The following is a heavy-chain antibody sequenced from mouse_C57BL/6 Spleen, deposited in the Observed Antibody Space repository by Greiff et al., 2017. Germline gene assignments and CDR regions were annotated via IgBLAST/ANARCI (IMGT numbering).Heavy chain of an antibody. V-gene: IGHV3-6*01. J-gene: IGHJ2*01. CDR2: ISYDGSN. Sequence: VQLKESGPGLVKPSQSLSLTCSVTGYSITSGYYWNWIRQFPGNKLEWMGYISYDGSNNYNPSLKNRISITRDTSKNQFILKLNSFTTKDTATYYCASLYYGNYHYWGQGTTLTVSS. D-gene: IGHD2-1*01. CDR3: ASLYYGNYHY. CDR1: GYSITSGYY.